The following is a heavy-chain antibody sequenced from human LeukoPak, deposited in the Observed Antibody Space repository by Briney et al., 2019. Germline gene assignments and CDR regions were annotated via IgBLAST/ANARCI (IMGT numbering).Heavy chain of an antibody. J-gene: IGHJ4*02. CDR3: ARGRVLVVVRRGALDY. D-gene: IGHD2-15*01. Sequence: SETLSLTGAVYGGSFSGYYWSWIRQPPGKGLEWIGEINHSGSTNYNPSLKSRVTISVDTSKNQFSLKLSSVTAADTAVYYCARGRVLVVVRRGALDYWGQGTLVTVSS. CDR1: GGSFSGYY. V-gene: IGHV4-34*01. CDR2: INHSGST.